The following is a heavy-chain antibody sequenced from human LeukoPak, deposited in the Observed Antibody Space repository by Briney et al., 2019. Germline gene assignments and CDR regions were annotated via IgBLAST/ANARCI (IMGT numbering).Heavy chain of an antibody. CDR1: GASVSSHY. D-gene: IGHD2-2*01. Sequence: SSETLSLTCTVSGASVSSHYWNWIRQAPGKGLEWIGYVSYSGGTNYHPSLKSRVTISLDTSKNQFSLKLSSVTAADTAVYYCARVGVVPAYYYYYMDVWGKGTTVTVSS. CDR3: ARVGVVPAYYYYYMDV. J-gene: IGHJ6*03. V-gene: IGHV4-59*02. CDR2: VSYSGGT.